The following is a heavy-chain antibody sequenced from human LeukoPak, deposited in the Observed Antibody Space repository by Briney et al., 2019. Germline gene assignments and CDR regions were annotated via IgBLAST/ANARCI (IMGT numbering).Heavy chain of an antibody. CDR2: IIPIFGTA. CDR3: ARDPNPKVVPAAIPWFDP. D-gene: IGHD2-2*01. J-gene: IGHJ5*02. V-gene: IGHV1-69*13. CDR1: GGTFSSYA. Sequence: ASVKVSCKASGGTFSSYAISWVRQAPGQGLEWMGGIIPIFGTANYAQKFQGRVTITAGESTSTAYMELSSLRSEDTAVYYCARDPNPKVVPAAIPWFDPWGQGTLVTVSS.